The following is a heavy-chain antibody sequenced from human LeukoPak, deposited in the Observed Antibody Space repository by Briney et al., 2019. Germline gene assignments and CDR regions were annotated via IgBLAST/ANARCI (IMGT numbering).Heavy chain of an antibody. D-gene: IGHD3-10*01. Sequence: PGGSLRLSCAASGFTFSSYWMHWVRQAPGKGLVWVSRINSDGSSTSYADSVKGRFTISRDNAKNTLYLQMNSLRAEDTAVYYCAREAGSGSLLYYYYYGMDVWGKATTVTVSS. CDR1: GFTFSSYW. V-gene: IGHV3-74*01. CDR2: INSDGSST. CDR3: AREAGSGSLLYYYYYGMDV. J-gene: IGHJ6*04.